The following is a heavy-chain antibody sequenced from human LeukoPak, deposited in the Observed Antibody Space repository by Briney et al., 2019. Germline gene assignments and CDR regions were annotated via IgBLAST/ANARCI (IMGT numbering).Heavy chain of an antibody. Sequence: SETLSLTCTVSGYSISSTYYWGWIRQPPGKGLEWIGSIYYSGSTYYNPSLKSRVTISVDTSKNQFSLKLSSVTAADTAVYYCARHGGVPAAPYYMDVWGKGTMVTVSS. CDR2: IYYSGST. CDR1: GYSISSTYY. CDR3: ARHGGVPAAPYYMDV. V-gene: IGHV4-39*01. D-gene: IGHD2-2*01. J-gene: IGHJ6*03.